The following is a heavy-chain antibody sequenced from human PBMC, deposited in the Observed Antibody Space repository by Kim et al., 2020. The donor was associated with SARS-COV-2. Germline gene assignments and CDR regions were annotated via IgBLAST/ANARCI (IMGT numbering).Heavy chain of an antibody. CDR3: ARDRGVGIDS. V-gene: IGHV1-69*10. Sequence: SSVKVSCKASGDKFSGYTFNWVRQAPGQGLEWMGGILPLLNKPTYAQKFQGRVTISAKTSTNTVYMELTGLTNADTAVFYFARDRGVGIDSWGQGTLLYVSS. J-gene: IGHJ4*02. CDR2: ILPLLNKP. D-gene: IGHD1-26*01. CDR1: GDKFSGYT.